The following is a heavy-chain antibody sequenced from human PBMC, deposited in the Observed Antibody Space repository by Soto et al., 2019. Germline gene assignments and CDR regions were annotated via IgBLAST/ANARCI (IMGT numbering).Heavy chain of an antibody. Sequence: GGSLRLSCAASGFTFSSYWMSWVRQAPGKGLEWVANIKQDGSEKYYVDSVKGRFTISRDNAKNSLYLQMNSLRAEDTAVYYCARDLVVKWAWSGYYSTNYFDYWGQGTLVTVSS. V-gene: IGHV3-7*01. D-gene: IGHD3-3*01. J-gene: IGHJ4*02. CDR2: IKQDGSEK. CDR3: ARDLVVKWAWSGYYSTNYFDY. CDR1: GFTFSSYW.